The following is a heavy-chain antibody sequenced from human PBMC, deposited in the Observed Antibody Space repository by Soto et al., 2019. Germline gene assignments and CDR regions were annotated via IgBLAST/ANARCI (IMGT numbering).Heavy chain of an antibody. V-gene: IGHV3-30*18. D-gene: IGHD5-18*01. CDR3: AKDIGYSYGAPHYGMDV. CDR1: GFTFSSYG. CDR2: ISYDVSNK. J-gene: IGHJ6*02. Sequence: GGSLRLSCAASGFTFSSYGMHWVRQAPGKGLEWVAVISYDVSNKYYADSVKGRFTISRDNSKNTLYLQMNSLRAEDTAVYYCAKDIGYSYGAPHYGMDVWGQGTRVTVSS.